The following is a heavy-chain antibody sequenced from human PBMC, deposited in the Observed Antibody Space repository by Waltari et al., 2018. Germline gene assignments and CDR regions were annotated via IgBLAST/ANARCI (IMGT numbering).Heavy chain of an antibody. CDR1: GFTFSSYG. V-gene: IGHV3-33*01. D-gene: IGHD6-13*01. CDR3: ARRIAADHYGMDV. J-gene: IGHJ6*02. CDR2: LWYDGSNK. Sequence: QVQLVESGGGVVQPGRSLRLSCAASGFTFSSYGMHWVRQAPGKGLEWVAVLWYDGSNKYYADSVKGRFTISRDNSKNTLYLQMNSLRAEDTAVYYCARRIAADHYGMDVWGQGTTVTVSS.